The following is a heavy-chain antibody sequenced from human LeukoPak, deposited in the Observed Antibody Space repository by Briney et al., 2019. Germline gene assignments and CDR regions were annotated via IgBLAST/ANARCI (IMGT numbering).Heavy chain of an antibody. J-gene: IGHJ4*02. CDR1: GGSISSGGYY. Sequence: PSETLSLTCTVSGGSISSGGYYWSWIRQHPGKGLEWIGYIYHSGSTSYNPSLKSRVTISVDTSKNQFSLKLSSVTAADTAVYYCARVLGRSTHLFDFWGQGALVPVSS. CDR2: IYHSGST. V-gene: IGHV4-31*03. D-gene: IGHD2-2*01. CDR3: ARVLGRSTHLFDF.